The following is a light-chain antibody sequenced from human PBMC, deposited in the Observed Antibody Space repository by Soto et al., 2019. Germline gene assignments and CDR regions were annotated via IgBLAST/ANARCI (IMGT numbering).Light chain of an antibody. CDR3: QHYNSYSEA. J-gene: IGKJ1*01. V-gene: IGKV1-5*03. Sequence: DIQMTQSPSTLSGSVGARVTITCRASQTISSWLAWYQQKPGKAPKLLIYKASTLKSGVPSRFSGSGSGTEFTLTISSLQPDDFATYYCQHYNSYSEAFGQGTKVDIK. CDR1: QTISSW. CDR2: KAS.